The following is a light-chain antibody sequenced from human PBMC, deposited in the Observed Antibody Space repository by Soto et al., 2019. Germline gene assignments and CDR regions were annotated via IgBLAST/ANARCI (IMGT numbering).Light chain of an antibody. CDR1: MRDVGAYNL. J-gene: IGLJ2*01. V-gene: IGLV2-14*01. CDR3: SSYTSKSSLI. CDR2: AVR. Sequence: QSVLTQPASVSGSPGQSITISCAGTMRDVGAYNLVSWYQQHPGRAPQLIIYAVRNRPSGISFRFSGSKSGNTASLTISGLQAEDEADYYCSSYTSKSSLIFGGETKVTVL.